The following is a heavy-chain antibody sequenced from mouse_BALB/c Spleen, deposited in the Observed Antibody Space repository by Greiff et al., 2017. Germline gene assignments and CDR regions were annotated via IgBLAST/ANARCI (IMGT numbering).Heavy chain of an antibody. Sequence: EVKVVESGGGLVQPGGSLKLSCAASGFTFSSYTMSWVRQTPEKRLEWVAYISNGGGSTYYPDTVKGRFTISRDNAKNTLYLQMSSLKSEDTAMYYCARHGIITTALYAMDYWGQGTSVTVSS. D-gene: IGHD1-2*01. CDR3: ARHGIITTALYAMDY. CDR2: ISNGGGST. J-gene: IGHJ4*01. V-gene: IGHV5-12-2*01. CDR1: GFTFSSYT.